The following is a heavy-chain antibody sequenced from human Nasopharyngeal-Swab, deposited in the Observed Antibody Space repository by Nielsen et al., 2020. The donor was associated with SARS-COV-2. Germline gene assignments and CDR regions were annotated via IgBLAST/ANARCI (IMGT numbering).Heavy chain of an antibody. CDR1: GGSISSGGYY. V-gene: IGHV4-31*03. D-gene: IGHD3-3*01. J-gene: IGHJ4*02. Sequence: LSLTCTVSGGSISSGGYYWRWIRQHPGKGPEWIGYIYYSGSTYYNPSLKSRVTISVDTSKNQFSLKLSSVTAADTAVYYCARRFTDTIFGANNYYFDYWGQGTLVTVSS. CDR3: ARRFTDTIFGANNYYFDY. CDR2: IYYSGST.